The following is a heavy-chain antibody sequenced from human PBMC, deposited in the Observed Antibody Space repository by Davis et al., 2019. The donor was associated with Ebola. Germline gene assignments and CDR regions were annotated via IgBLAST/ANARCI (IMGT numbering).Heavy chain of an antibody. V-gene: IGHV5-51*01. Sequence: PGGSLRLSCKGSGYSFSNFWIGWVRQMPGKGLEWMGIIYPGDSDTRYGPSFQGHFTISVDKSISTAFLQWSSLKPSDTAIYYCARRNFYGLGSNYFDYWGQGTLLTVSS. CDR3: ARRNFYGLGSNYFDY. CDR2: IYPGDSDT. D-gene: IGHD3-10*01. CDR1: GYSFSNFW. J-gene: IGHJ4*02.